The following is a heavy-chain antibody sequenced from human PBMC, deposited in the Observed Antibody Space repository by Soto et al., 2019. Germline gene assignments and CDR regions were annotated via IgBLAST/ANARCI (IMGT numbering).Heavy chain of an antibody. CDR2: ISSSGSTI. CDR3: ARFRYYYDSSGYPDV. D-gene: IGHD3-22*01. V-gene: IGHV3-11*01. J-gene: IGHJ6*02. Sequence: GESLRLSCAASGFTFSDYYMSWIRQAPGKGLEWVSYISSSGSTIYYADSVKGRFTISRDNAKNSLYLQMNSLRAEDTAVYYCARFRYYYDSSGYPDVWGQGTTVTVSS. CDR1: GFTFSDYY.